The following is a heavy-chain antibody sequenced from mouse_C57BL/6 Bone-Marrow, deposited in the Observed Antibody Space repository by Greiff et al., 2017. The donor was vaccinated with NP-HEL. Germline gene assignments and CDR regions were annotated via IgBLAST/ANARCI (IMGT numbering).Heavy chain of an antibody. CDR1: GFTFSDSG. V-gene: IGHV5-17*01. CDR3: AGRDY. CDR2: ISSGSSTI. J-gene: IGHJ2*01. Sequence: EVQRVESGGGLVKPGGSLKLSCAASGFTFSDSGMHWVRQAPEKGLEWVAYISSGSSTIYYADTVKGRFTISRDNTKNTRFLQMTSVGSEGTAMYYCAGRDYWGQGTTLTVSS.